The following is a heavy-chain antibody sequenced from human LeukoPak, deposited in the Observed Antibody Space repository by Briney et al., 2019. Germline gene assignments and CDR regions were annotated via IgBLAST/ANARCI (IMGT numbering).Heavy chain of an antibody. V-gene: IGHV4-31*03. CDR3: ARARYCSGGSCYRWFDP. Sequence: SQTLSLTCTVSGGSISSGGYYWSWIRQHPGKGLEWIGYIYYSGSTYYNPSLKSRVTISVDTSKYQFSLKLSSVTAADTAVYYCARARYCSGGSCYRWFDPWGQGTLVTVSS. CDR2: IYYSGST. D-gene: IGHD2-15*01. J-gene: IGHJ5*02. CDR1: GGSISSGGYY.